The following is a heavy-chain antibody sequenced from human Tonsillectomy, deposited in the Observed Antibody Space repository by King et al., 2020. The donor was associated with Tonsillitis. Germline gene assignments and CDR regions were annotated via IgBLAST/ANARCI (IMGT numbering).Heavy chain of an antibody. CDR3: ASDGFGDLWDFDY. J-gene: IGHJ4*02. CDR2: ISSDGSRA. Sequence: VQLVESGGGLVQPGGSLRLSCAASGFIFSGFWMHWVRQVPGKGLVWVSRISSDGSRATYADPVKGRFTISRDNSKNTLYLQMTSLRAEDTAVYYCASDGFGDLWDFDYWGQGSLVTVSS. D-gene: IGHD3-10*01. V-gene: IGHV3-74*01. CDR1: GFIFSGFW.